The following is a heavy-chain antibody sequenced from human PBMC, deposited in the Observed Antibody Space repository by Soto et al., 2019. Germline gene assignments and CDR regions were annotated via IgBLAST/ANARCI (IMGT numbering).Heavy chain of an antibody. J-gene: IGHJ4*02. CDR1: GYTFTDYA. CDR3: ATLYSGYDWGYFDY. CDR2: INAGNGDT. V-gene: IGHV1-3*01. D-gene: IGHD5-12*01. Sequence: QVHLMQSGAELKKPGASVTLSCKTSGYTFTDYAIHWVRQAPGQRPEWMGWINAGNGDTNYSQKFHDRFTISRDTSASTAYMELCGLRSEDTAVYYCATLYSGYDWGYFDYWGQGTLVTVSS.